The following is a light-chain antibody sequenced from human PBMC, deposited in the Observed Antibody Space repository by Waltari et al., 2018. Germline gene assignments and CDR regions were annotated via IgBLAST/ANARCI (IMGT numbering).Light chain of an antibody. CDR3: QQYDFLPLT. CDR2: DAS. Sequence: DIQMTQSPSSLSASVGDRVTITCQASQDIRNYLNWYQLKPGKAPKLLIYDASNLETGVPSRFSGGGSGTDFTFTISSLQPEDFATYHCQQYDFLPLTFGGGTKVEIE. J-gene: IGKJ4*01. CDR1: QDIRNY. V-gene: IGKV1-33*01.